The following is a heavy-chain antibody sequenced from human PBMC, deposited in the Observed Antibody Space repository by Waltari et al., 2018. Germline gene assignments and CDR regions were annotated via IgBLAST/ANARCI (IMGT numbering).Heavy chain of an antibody. D-gene: IGHD3-9*01. J-gene: IGHJ4*02. CDR2: IYHSGST. CDR1: GYSISSGYY. Sequence: QVQLQESGPGLVKPSETLSLTCAVSGYSISSGYYWGWIRQPPGKGLAWIGSIYHSGSTYYNPSLKSRGTISVDTSKNQFSLKLSSVTAADTAVYYGARPGTIFGSPLGPFDYWGQGTLVTVSS. CDR3: ARPGTIFGSPLGPFDY. V-gene: IGHV4-38-2*01.